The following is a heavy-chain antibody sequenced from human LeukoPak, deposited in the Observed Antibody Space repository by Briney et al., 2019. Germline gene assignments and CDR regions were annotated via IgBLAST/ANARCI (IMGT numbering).Heavy chain of an antibody. Sequence: GGSLRLSCAASGFTFDDYGMSWFRQAPGKGLEWVSGINWNGGSTGYADSVKGRFTISRDNAKNSLYLQMNSLRAEDTALYYCARVGARVRYFDWLLSYFDYWGQGTLVTVSS. CDR3: ARVGARVRYFDWLLSYFDY. CDR2: INWNGGST. CDR1: GFTFDDYG. D-gene: IGHD3-9*01. J-gene: IGHJ4*02. V-gene: IGHV3-20*04.